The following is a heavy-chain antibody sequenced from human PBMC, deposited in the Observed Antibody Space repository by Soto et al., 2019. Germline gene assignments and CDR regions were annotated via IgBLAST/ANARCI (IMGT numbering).Heavy chain of an antibody. D-gene: IGHD3-10*01. J-gene: IGHJ6*03. V-gene: IGHV1-8*01. CDR1: GYTFTSYD. CDR3: ASNPPYYYGSGSSYYMDV. Sequence: QVQLVQSGAEVKKPGASVKVSCKASGYTFTSYDINWVRQATGQGLEWMGWMNPNSGNTGYAQKFQGRVTMTRNTSISTAYMELSSLRSEDTAVYYCASNPPYYYGSGSSYYMDVWGKGTTVTVSS. CDR2: MNPNSGNT.